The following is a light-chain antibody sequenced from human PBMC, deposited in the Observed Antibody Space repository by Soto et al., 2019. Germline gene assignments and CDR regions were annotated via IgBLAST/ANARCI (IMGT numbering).Light chain of an antibody. Sequence: DIQMTQSRSTLSASVGDRVTITCRASQSLSSWLAWYQEKPGKAPKLLIYKASSLESGVPSRFSGSGSETEFTLTISSLQPDDFATYYCQQYNTFPLTFGGGTKVEIK. V-gene: IGKV1-5*03. J-gene: IGKJ4*01. CDR3: QQYNTFPLT. CDR2: KAS. CDR1: QSLSSW.